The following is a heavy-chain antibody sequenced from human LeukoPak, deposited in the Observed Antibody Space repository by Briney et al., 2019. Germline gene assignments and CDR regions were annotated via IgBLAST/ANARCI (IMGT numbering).Heavy chain of an antibody. CDR1: GFTVSSNY. J-gene: IGHJ3*02. V-gene: IGHV3-53*01. D-gene: IGHD1-26*01. CDR2: IYSGGST. CDR3: AREWEPNGDDAFDI. Sequence: GGSLRLSCAASGFTVSSNYMSWVRQAPGKGLEWVSVIYSGGSTYYADSVKGRFTISRDNSKNTLYLQMNSLGAEDTAVYYCAREWEPNGDDAFDIWGQGTMVTVSS.